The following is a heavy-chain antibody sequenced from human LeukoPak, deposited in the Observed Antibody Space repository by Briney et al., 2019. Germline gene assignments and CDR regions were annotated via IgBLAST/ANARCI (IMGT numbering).Heavy chain of an antibody. CDR1: GFTFSSYS. J-gene: IGHJ4*02. Sequence: GGSLRLSCAASGFTFSSYSMNWVRQAPGKGLEWISYISSSSSSIHYADSVKGRFTVSRDNAKNSVYLQMNSLRDEDTAVYYCARHYYGSGSVDYWGQGTLVTVSS. CDR3: ARHYYGSGSVDY. V-gene: IGHV3-48*02. D-gene: IGHD3-10*01. CDR2: ISSSSSSI.